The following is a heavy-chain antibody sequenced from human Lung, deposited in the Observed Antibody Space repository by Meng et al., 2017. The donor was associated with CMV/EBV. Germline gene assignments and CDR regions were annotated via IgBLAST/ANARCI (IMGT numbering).Heavy chain of an antibody. D-gene: IGHD1-14*01. CDR1: GYTFTNYE. V-gene: IGHV1-2*06. Sequence: SCQASGYTFTNYEIPCVRQAPGQGLEWMVHINPNSGFADSAQKFQGRLTMTRDTSITTFYMALNSLTSDDTAVYYCARDVPGKGFDPWGQGTLVTVSS. CDR2: INPNSGFA. CDR3: ARDVPGKGFDP. J-gene: IGHJ5*02.